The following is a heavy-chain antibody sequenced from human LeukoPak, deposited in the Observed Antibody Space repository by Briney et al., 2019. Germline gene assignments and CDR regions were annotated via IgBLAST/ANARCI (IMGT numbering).Heavy chain of an antibody. CDR1: GFTFSSYA. J-gene: IGHJ6*02. CDR2: ISGSGGST. V-gene: IGHV3-23*01. CDR3: AKGFGEFPYYYYGIDV. D-gene: IGHD3-10*01. Sequence: GGSLRLSCAASGFTFSSYAMGWVRQAPGKGLEWVSAISGSGGSTYYADSVKGRFTISRDNSKNTLYLQMNSLRAEDTAVYYCAKGFGEFPYYYYGIDVWGQGTTVAVSS.